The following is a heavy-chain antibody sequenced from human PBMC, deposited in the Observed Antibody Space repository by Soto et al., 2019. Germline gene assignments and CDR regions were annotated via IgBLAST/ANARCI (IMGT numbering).Heavy chain of an antibody. J-gene: IGHJ4*02. CDR3: ATSGGYSYGGFDY. CDR2: ISAYNGNT. Sequence: GASVKVSCKASGYTFTSYGISWVRQAPGQGLEWMGWISAYNGNTNYAQKLQGRVTMTEDTSTSTAYMELSSLRSEDTAVYYCATSGGYSYGGFDYWGQGTLVTVSS. V-gene: IGHV1-18*01. CDR1: GYTFTSYG. D-gene: IGHD5-18*01.